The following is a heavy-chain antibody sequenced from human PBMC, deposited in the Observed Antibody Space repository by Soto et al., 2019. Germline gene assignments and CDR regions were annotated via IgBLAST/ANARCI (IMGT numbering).Heavy chain of an antibody. J-gene: IGHJ4*02. CDR3: ARASPRSLRGYCSGGSCYIPLDY. CDR1: GGSISSYY. D-gene: IGHD2-15*01. CDR2: IYYSGST. Sequence: FETLSLTCTVSGGSISSYYWSWIRQPPGKGLEWIGYIYYSGSTNYNPSLKSRVTISVDTSRNQFSLKLSSVTAADTAVYYCARASPRSLRGYCSGGSCYIPLDYWGQGTLVTVSS. V-gene: IGHV4-59*01.